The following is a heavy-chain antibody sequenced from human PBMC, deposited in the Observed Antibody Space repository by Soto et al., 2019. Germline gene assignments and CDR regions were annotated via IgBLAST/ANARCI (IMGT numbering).Heavy chain of an antibody. CDR3: ARDERSVHYMDV. Sequence: PGGSLRLSCAASGFTFSRYWMSWVRQAPGMGLEWVANIKGDGSEKYYVDSVKGRFTISRDSAKNSLYLQMNSLRAEDTAVYYCARDERSVHYMDVWGKGTTVTVSS. CDR2: IKGDGSEK. D-gene: IGHD1-1*01. J-gene: IGHJ6*03. V-gene: IGHV3-7*01. CDR1: GFTFSRYW.